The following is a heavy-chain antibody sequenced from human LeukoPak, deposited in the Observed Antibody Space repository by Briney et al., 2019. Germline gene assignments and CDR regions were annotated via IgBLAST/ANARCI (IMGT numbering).Heavy chain of an antibody. J-gene: IGHJ5*02. CDR3: ARDGVGANGFDP. D-gene: IGHD1-26*01. CDR1: GGSFSGYY. Sequence: SETLSLTCAVYGGSFSGYYWSWIRQPPGKGLEWIGEINHSGSTNYNPSLKSRVTISVDTSKNQFSLKLSSVTAADTAVYYCARDGVGANGFDPWGQGTLVTVSS. CDR2: INHSGST. V-gene: IGHV4-34*01.